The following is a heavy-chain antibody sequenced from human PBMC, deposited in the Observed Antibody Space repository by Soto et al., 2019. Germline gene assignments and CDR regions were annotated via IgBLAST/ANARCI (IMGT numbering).Heavy chain of an antibody. V-gene: IGHV3-11*01. CDR2: ISSSGSTI. Sequence: GGSLRLSCAASGFTFSDYYMSWIRQAPGKGLEWVSYISSSGSTIYYADSVKGRFTISRDNAKNSLYLQMNSLRAEDTDVYYCAKYYYDSSGYYDNWFDPWGQGTLVTVSS. D-gene: IGHD3-22*01. CDR1: GFTFSDYY. CDR3: AKYYYDSSGYYDNWFDP. J-gene: IGHJ5*02.